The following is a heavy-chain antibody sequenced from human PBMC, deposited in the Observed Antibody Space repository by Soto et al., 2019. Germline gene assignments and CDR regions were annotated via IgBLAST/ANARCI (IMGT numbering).Heavy chain of an antibody. CDR2: INDRGRST. CDR1: GFTFSSYA. D-gene: IGHD5-12*01. V-gene: IGHV3-23*01. J-gene: IGHJ4*02. CDR3: VHGYYFDS. Sequence: EVQLLESGGDLVQPGGSLRLSCAASGFTFSSYAMNWVRQPPGKGLEWVSGINDRGRSTYYADSVKGRFTISRDNSKNTLSLKMNSLRAEDAAIYYCVHGYYFDSWGQGTLVT.